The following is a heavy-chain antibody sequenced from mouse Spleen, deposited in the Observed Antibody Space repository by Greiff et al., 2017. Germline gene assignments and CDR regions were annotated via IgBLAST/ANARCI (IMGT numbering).Heavy chain of an antibody. D-gene: IGHD4-1*02. J-gene: IGHJ2*01. CDR1: GYTFTSYW. Sequence: QVQLQQSGAELVRPGTSVKLSCKASGYTFTSYWMHWVKQRPGQGLEWIGVIDPSDSYTNYNQKFKGKATLTVDTSSSTAYMQLSSLTSEDSAVYYCAAQLGRGYFDYWGQGTTLTVSS. V-gene: IGHV1-59*01. CDR2: IDPSDSYT. CDR3: AAQLGRGYFDY.